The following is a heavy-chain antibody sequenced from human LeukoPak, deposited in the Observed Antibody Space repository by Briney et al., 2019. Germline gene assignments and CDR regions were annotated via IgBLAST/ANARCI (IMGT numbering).Heavy chain of an antibody. D-gene: IGHD6-19*01. Sequence: AGGSLRLSCAASGFTFSRYSMNWVRQAPGMGLEWVSYISSGSSTIHHADSVQGRFTISRDNAKNSLYLQMSSLRDEDTAVYYCARAGITLAGPYWYVHLWGRGTLVTVSS. CDR1: GFTFSRYS. V-gene: IGHV3-48*02. CDR2: ISSGSSTI. CDR3: ARAGITLAGPYWYVHL. J-gene: IGHJ2*01.